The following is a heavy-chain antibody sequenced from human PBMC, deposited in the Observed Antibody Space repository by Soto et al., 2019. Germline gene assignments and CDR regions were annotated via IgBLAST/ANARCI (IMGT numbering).Heavy chain of an antibody. V-gene: IGHV3-21*01. Sequence: EVQLVESGGGLVKPGGSLRLSCVASGFTFSSYSMNWVRQAPGKGLECVSSISGSSSYLYYADSVKGRFTISRDNAKNSRSLQMNGLRAEDTAVYYCARVDSSGWYSSYWGQGTLVTVSS. CDR1: GFTFSSYS. D-gene: IGHD6-19*01. J-gene: IGHJ4*02. CDR3: ARVDSSGWYSSY. CDR2: ISGSSSYL.